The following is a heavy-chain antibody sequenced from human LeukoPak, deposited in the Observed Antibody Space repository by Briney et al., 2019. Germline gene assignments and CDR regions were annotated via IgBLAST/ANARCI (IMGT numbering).Heavy chain of an antibody. Sequence: GASVKVSCKASEYTFTGYYMHWVRQAPGQGLEWMGWINPNSGGTNYAQKFQGRVTMTRDTSISTAYMELSRLRSDDTAVYYCARDREPRGWSEYYFDYWGQGTLVTVSS. V-gene: IGHV1-2*02. D-gene: IGHD6-19*01. J-gene: IGHJ4*02. CDR1: EYTFTGYY. CDR3: ARDREPRGWSEYYFDY. CDR2: INPNSGGT.